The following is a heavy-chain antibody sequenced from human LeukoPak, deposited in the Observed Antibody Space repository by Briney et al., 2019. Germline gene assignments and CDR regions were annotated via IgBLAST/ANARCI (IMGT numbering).Heavy chain of an antibody. V-gene: IGHV3-49*03. CDR3: TRGGDIVATIRDFDY. Sequence: SGGSLRLSCTASGFTFGDYAMSWFRQAPGKGLEWVGFIRSKAYGGTTEYAASVKGRFTISRDDSKSIAYRQMNSLKTEDTAVYYCTRGGDIVATIRDFDYWGQGTLVTVSS. CDR1: GFTFGDYA. CDR2: IRSKAYGGTT. J-gene: IGHJ4*02. D-gene: IGHD5-12*01.